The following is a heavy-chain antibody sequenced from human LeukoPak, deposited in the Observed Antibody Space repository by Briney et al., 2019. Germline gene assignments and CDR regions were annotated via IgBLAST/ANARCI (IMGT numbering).Heavy chain of an antibody. V-gene: IGHV3-74*01. CDR3: GSAPSEIGGYYPEYFRR. Sequence: PGGSLRLSCAAAGFTFSIYWMLWVRQAPGKGRVWVLRIKSDGRTNYADSVKGRFTISRDNAKNTVSLQMNSLRTENTGVYYCGSAPSEIGGYYPEYFRRWRQGTMVTVPS. CDR1: GFTFSIYW. D-gene: IGHD3-22*01. J-gene: IGHJ1*01. CDR2: IKSDGRT.